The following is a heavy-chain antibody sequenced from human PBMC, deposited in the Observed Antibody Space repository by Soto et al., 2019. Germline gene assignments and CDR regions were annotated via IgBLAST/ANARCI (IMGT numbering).Heavy chain of an antibody. J-gene: IGHJ4*02. CDR3: ARSSCTTGVCHYSDY. V-gene: IGHV1-18*04. CDR2: ISAYNGHT. D-gene: IGHD2-8*01. Sequence: QVQLVQSGAEVKKPGASVKVSCKDSGYTFTSYGISWVRQAPVQGLEWMGWISAYNGHTNYAPKLQGRVTMTTDTSTSTAYMYLRSLRSGDTAVYYCARSSCTTGVCHYSDYWGKGPLVTVSS. CDR1: GYTFTSYG.